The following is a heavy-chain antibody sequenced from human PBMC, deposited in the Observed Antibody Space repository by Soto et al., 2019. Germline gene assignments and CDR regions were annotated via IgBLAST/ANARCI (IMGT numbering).Heavy chain of an antibody. V-gene: IGHV1-3*04. CDR3: ARNYGYCSSASCYYMDV. CDR1: GYTFTNYA. Sequence: QVQVVQSGAEVKKPGASVKVSCKASGYTFTNYAVHWVRQAPGQRLEWMGWINTGTGNTKYSRNFQGRVTITRDTSASTDYMELSSLRSEDTAVYYCARNYGYCSSASCYYMDVWGQGTTVTVSS. CDR2: INTGTGNT. D-gene: IGHD2-2*01. J-gene: IGHJ6*03.